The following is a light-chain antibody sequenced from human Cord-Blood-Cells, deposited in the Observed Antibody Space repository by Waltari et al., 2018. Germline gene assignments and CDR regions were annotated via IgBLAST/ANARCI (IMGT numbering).Light chain of an antibody. V-gene: IGKV1-33*01. J-gene: IGKJ3*01. CDR2: DAS. Sequence: DIQMTQSPSSLSASVGDRVTITCQASQDISNYLNWYQQKPGKAPKLLIYDASHLETGVPSRFSGSGSGTDFTFTISSLQPEDIATYYCQQYDNLLIFTFGPGTKVDIK. CDR3: QQYDNLLIFT. CDR1: QDISNY.